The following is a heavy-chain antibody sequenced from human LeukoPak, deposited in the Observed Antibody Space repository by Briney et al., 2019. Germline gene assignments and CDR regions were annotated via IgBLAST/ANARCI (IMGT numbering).Heavy chain of an antibody. CDR1: GFIFSTYG. CDR2: INPDGRDT. D-gene: IGHD2-21*02. J-gene: IGHJ1*01. CDR3: TSWGDTTAEYFQR. V-gene: IGHV3-7*01. Sequence: PGRSLRLSCAASGFIFSTYGMHWVRQAPGKGLEWVAHINPDGRDTYYVDSVKGRFTISRDNAQNSMYLQMNSLRVEDTAVYYCTSWGDTTAEYFQRWGQGTLVTVSS.